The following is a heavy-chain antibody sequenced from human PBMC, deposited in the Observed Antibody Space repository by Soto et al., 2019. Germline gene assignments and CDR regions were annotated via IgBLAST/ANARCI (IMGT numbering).Heavy chain of an antibody. CDR2: IDADSSYI. D-gene: IGHD3-3*01. CDR3: VRDFGWYFRSGYMDV. V-gene: IGHV3-21*02. J-gene: IGHJ6*03. Sequence: EVQLVESGGGLVKPGGSLRLSCAASGFDFSSYSMNWVRQAPGKGLEWVSSIDADSSYIYYAHSLRGRFTISRDNAKESLYLQMNSLRAEDTAVYYCVRDFGWYFRSGYMDVWGDGPRVTVSS. CDR1: GFDFSSYS.